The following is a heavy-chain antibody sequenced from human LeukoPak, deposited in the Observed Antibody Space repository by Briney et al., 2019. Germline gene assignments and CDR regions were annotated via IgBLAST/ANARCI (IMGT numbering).Heavy chain of an antibody. D-gene: IGHD6-6*01. Sequence: GSSVKVSCKASGGTFSSYAISWVRQAPGQGLEWMGGIIPIFGTANYAQKFQGRVTITADKSTSTAYMELSSLRSEDTAVYYCARGASVIAAWDYYYMDVWGKGTTVTVSS. CDR3: ARGASVIAAWDYYYMDV. J-gene: IGHJ6*03. V-gene: IGHV1-69*06. CDR1: GGTFSSYA. CDR2: IIPIFGTA.